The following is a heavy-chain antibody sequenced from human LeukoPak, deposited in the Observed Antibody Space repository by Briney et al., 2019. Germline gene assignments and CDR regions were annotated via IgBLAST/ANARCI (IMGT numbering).Heavy chain of an antibody. CDR3: ARSARLMKGVVEVTALDD. CDR1: GYTFTSYD. V-gene: IGHV1-8*01. J-gene: IGHJ4*02. Sequence: ASVKVSCKASGYTFTSYDINWVRQATGQGLEWMGWMNPNSGNTGYAQKFQGRVTMTRNTSISTAYMELSSLRSEDTAVYYCARSARLMKGVVEVTALDDWGQGTLVTVSS. D-gene: IGHD3-3*01. CDR2: MNPNSGNT.